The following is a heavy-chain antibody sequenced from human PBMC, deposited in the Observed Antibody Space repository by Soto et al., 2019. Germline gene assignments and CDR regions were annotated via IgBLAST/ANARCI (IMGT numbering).Heavy chain of an antibody. CDR1: GFTFSNAW. V-gene: IGHV3-15*01. CDR3: TPARYYDCWSGYYARRVVPEYFHH. D-gene: IGHD3-3*01. J-gene: IGHJ1*01. Sequence: GGSLRLSCAASGFTFSNAWMSWVRQAPGKGMEWVGRIKSKTDGGTTDYASPVQGRFTISRDDSKNTLYLQMNSLKTEATTVYYCTPARYYDCWSGYYARRVVPEYFHHCGQGTLVTVSS. CDR2: IKSKTDGGTT.